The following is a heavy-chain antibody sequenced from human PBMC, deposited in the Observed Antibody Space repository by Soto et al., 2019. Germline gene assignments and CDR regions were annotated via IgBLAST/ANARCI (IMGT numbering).Heavy chain of an antibody. Sequence: SETLSLTCTVSGGSISSGGSYWSWIRQHPGKGLEWIGYIHYSGSTYYNPTLKSRLTISVDTSRHQFSLKLSSVTAADTAVYYCARYYYDSSGYSRWFDPWGQGTLVTVSS. D-gene: IGHD3-22*01. V-gene: IGHV4-31*03. J-gene: IGHJ5*02. CDR2: IHYSGST. CDR1: GGSISSGGSY. CDR3: ARYYYDSSGYSRWFDP.